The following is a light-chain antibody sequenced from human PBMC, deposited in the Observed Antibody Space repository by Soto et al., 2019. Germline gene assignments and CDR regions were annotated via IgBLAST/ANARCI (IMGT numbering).Light chain of an antibody. CDR1: SSDVGSSNL. CDR2: EGD. V-gene: IGLV2-23*01. J-gene: IGLJ1*01. Sequence: SALTQPASVSGSPGQSITISCSGTSSDVGSSNLVSWYQQHPGKAPKLIIFEGDRRPSGVSGRFSGSKSGNTASLTISGLQAEDEADYYCCSFARSTTFYVFGTGTKLTVL. CDR3: CSFARSTTFYV.